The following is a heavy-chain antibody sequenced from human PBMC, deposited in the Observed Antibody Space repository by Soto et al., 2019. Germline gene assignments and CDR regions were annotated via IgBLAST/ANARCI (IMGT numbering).Heavy chain of an antibody. Sequence: GGSLRLSCAASGFTFSSYAMSWVRQAPGKGLEWVSAISGSGGSTYYADSVKGRFTISRDNSKNTLYLQMNSLRAEDTAVYYCTTKAASYYDILTGYSNFDYWGQGTLVTVSS. CDR1: GFTFSSYA. CDR2: ISGSGGST. J-gene: IGHJ4*02. CDR3: TTKAASYYDILTGYSNFDY. D-gene: IGHD3-9*01. V-gene: IGHV3-23*01.